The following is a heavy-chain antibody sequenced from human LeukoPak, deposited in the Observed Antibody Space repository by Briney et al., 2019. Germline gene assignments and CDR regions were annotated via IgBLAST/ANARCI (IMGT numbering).Heavy chain of an antibody. CDR2: ISSSGSTI. CDR3: ARLASITMVRGVYFDY. Sequence: GGSLRLSCAASGFTFSCYEMNWVRQAPGKGLEWVSYISSSGSTIYYADSVKGRFTISRDNAKNSLYLQMNSLRAEDTAVYYCARLASITMVRGVYFDYWGQGTLVTVSS. CDR1: GFTFSCYE. D-gene: IGHD3-10*01. V-gene: IGHV3-48*03. J-gene: IGHJ4*02.